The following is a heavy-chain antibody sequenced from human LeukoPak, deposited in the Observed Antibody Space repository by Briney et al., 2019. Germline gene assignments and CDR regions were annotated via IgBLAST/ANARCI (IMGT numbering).Heavy chain of an antibody. J-gene: IGHJ6*02. CDR1: GASIRSHY. Sequence: SETLSLTCTVSGASIRSHYWSWIRQPPGKGLEWIGYMYYSGNSNYNPALKSRVTISVDTSKNQFSLKLSSVTAADTAVYYCARSYYYGSGSYGMDVWGQGTTVTVSS. CDR3: ARSYYYGSGSYGMDV. CDR2: MYYSGNS. V-gene: IGHV4-59*08. D-gene: IGHD3-10*01.